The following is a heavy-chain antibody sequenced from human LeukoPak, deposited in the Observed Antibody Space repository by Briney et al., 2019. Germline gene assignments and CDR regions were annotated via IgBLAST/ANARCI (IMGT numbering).Heavy chain of an antibody. D-gene: IGHD3-10*02. CDR1: GFTFSSYS. CDR2: ISSSSSYI. V-gene: IGHV3-21*01. CDR3: AELGITMIGGV. Sequence: PGGSLRLSCAASGFTFSSYSMNWVRQAPGKGLEWVSSISSSSSYIYYADSVKGRFTISRDNAKSTVYLQMNSLRAEDTAVYYCAELGITMIGGVWGKGTTVTISS. J-gene: IGHJ6*04.